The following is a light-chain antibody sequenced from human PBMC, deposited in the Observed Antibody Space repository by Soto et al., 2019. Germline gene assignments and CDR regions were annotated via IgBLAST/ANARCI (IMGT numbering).Light chain of an antibody. Sequence: EIVLTQSPGTLSLSPGERATLSCRASQSVGSRYLAWYQQKPGQAPRLLIYGASSRATGIPDRFSGSGSGTDFTLTISRLEPEDFAVYYCQQYGSIGQGTNVDIK. CDR2: GAS. CDR1: QSVGSRY. V-gene: IGKV3-20*01. J-gene: IGKJ1*01. CDR3: QQYGS.